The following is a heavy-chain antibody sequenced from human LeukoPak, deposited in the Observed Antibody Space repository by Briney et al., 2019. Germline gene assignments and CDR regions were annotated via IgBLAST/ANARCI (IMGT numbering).Heavy chain of an antibody. CDR3: ARHEPHPVGGSYGPDY. D-gene: IGHD1-26*01. CDR1: GYSFSSYW. V-gene: IGHV5-51*01. Sequence: GESLKISCXGSGYSFSSYWIDWECQMPGKGLEWMRIVYPGDSDTRDSPTFPGQVNISAGQSISNAHLQWSSLKASDAAVYYCARHEPHPVGGSYGPDYWGQGTLVTVSS. CDR2: VYPGDSDT. J-gene: IGHJ4*02.